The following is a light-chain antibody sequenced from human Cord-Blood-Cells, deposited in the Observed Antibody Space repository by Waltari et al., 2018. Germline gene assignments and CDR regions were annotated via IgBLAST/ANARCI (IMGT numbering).Light chain of an antibody. CDR1: QSISSY. CDR3: QQSYSTPLT. Sequence: DIQMTQSPSSLSASVGDSVTITCRASQSISSYLNWYQQKPGKAPKLLIYAASSLQSGVPSRFSGSGSGTDFTLTISSLQPEDFATYYCQQSYSTPLTFGGGTKVEI. CDR2: AAS. J-gene: IGKJ4*01. V-gene: IGKV1-39*01.